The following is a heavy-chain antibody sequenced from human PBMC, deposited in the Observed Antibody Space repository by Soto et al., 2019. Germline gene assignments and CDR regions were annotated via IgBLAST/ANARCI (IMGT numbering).Heavy chain of an antibody. CDR2: ISAYNGNT. CDR1: GYTFTSYG. V-gene: IGHV1-18*04. Sequence: GASVKFSCKASGYTFTSYGISWVRQAPGQGLEWMGWISAYNGNTNYAQKLQGRVTMTTDTSTSTAYMELRSLRSDDTAVYYCARQHPDIVVVPAARLAASTWFDPWGQGTLVTVSS. J-gene: IGHJ5*02. D-gene: IGHD2-2*01. CDR3: ARQHPDIVVVPAARLAASTWFDP.